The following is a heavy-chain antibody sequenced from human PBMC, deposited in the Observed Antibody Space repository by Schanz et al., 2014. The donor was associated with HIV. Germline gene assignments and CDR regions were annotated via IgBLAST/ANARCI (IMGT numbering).Heavy chain of an antibody. D-gene: IGHD3-10*01. V-gene: IGHV3-23*01. Sequence: EVHLLESGGRLVQPGGSLRVSCRTSGFPFSKYGMAWVRQAPGKGLEWVSAISGSGSSTYYADSVKGRFTISRDISKNTLYLQMNSLRAEDTAVYYCAKCPTMVRGTGMDVWGQGTTVTVSS. CDR3: AKCPTMVRGTGMDV. CDR2: ISGSGSST. CDR1: GFPFSKYG. J-gene: IGHJ6*02.